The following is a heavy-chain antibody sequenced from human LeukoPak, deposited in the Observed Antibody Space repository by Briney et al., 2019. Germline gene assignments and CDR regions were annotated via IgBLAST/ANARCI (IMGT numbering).Heavy chain of an antibody. V-gene: IGHV1-2*02. CDR1: GYTFTGYY. CDR2: INPNSGGT. CDR3: ATAAAYYYDSSGYSPSYYYYGMDV. D-gene: IGHD3-22*01. Sequence: ASVKVSCKASGYTFTGYYMHWVRPAPGQGLEWMGWINPNSGGTNYAQKFQGRVTMTRDTSISTAYMELSRLRSDDTAVYYCATAAAYYYDSSGYSPSYYYYGMDVWGQGTTVTVSS. J-gene: IGHJ6*02.